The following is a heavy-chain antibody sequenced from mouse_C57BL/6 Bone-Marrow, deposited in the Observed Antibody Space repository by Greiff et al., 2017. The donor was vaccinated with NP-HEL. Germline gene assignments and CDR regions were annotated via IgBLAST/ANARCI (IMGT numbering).Heavy chain of an antibody. J-gene: IGHJ3*01. CDR1: GFNIKADY. CDR3: TTVVARAY. Sequence: VQLQQSGAELVRPGASVKLSCTASGFNIKADYMHWVKQRPEQGLEWIGWIDPENGDTEYASKFQGKATITADTSSNTAYLQLSSLTSEDTAVYYCTTVVARAYWGQGTLVTVSA. V-gene: IGHV14-4*01. CDR2: IDPENGDT. D-gene: IGHD1-1*01.